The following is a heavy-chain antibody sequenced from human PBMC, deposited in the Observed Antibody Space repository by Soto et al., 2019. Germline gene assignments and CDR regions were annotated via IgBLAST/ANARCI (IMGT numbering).Heavy chain of an antibody. CDR2: IIPIFGTA. J-gene: IGHJ5*02. CDR1: GGTFSSYA. CDR3: ARAPPYDILTGYWLGWFDP. V-gene: IGHV1-69*06. Sequence: QVQLVQSGAEVKKPGSSVKVPCKASGGTFSSYAISWVRQAPGQGLEWMGGIIPIFGTANYAQKFQGRVTITADKSTSTAYMELSSLRSEDTAVYYCARAPPYDILTGYWLGWFDPWGQGTLVTVSS. D-gene: IGHD3-9*01.